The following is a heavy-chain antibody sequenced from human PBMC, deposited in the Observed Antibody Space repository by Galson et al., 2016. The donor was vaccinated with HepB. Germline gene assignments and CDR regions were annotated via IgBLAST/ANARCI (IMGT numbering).Heavy chain of an antibody. J-gene: IGHJ4*02. CDR2: ISPDDGFT. Sequence: SVKVSCKASGYIFTSYLIHWVRQAPGQGAEWMGRISPDDGFTTSAQSFQGRPTISRDTSTSTVYMELGSLRSEDTAVYYCARELGGSYYFDYWGQGTLVTVSS. D-gene: IGHD1-26*01. CDR3: ARELGGSYYFDY. V-gene: IGHV1-46*01. CDR1: GYIFTSYL.